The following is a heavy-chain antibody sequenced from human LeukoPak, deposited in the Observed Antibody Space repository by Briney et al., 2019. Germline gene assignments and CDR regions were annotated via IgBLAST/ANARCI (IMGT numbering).Heavy chain of an antibody. CDR3: ARDALGYCSGGSCYPPGY. D-gene: IGHD2-15*01. V-gene: IGHV1-2*02. Sequence: EASVKVSCKASGYTFTSYYMHWVRQAPGQGLEWMGWINPNSGGTNYAQKFQGRVTMTRDTSISTAYMELSRLRSDDTAVYYCARDALGYCSGGSCYPPGYWGQGTLVTVSS. CDR1: GYTFTSYY. J-gene: IGHJ4*02. CDR2: INPNSGGT.